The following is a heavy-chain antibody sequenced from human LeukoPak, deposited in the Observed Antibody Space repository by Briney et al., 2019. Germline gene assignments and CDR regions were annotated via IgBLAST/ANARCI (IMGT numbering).Heavy chain of an antibody. Sequence: ASVKVSCKASGYTFTGYYMHWVRQAPGQGLEWMGWINPNSGGTNYAQKFQGRVTMTRDTSISTAYMELSRLRSDDTAVYYCARVNVDTAMVMEYWGQGTLVTVSS. V-gene: IGHV1-2*02. CDR2: INPNSGGT. D-gene: IGHD5-18*01. CDR3: ARVNVDTAMVMEY. CDR1: GYTFTGYY. J-gene: IGHJ4*02.